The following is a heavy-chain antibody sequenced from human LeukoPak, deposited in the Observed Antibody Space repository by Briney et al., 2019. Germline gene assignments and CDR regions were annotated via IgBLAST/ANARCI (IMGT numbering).Heavy chain of an antibody. Sequence: GGSLRLSCAASGFTFSSYCMHWVRQAPGKGLEWVAVICYDGSNKYYADSVKGRFTISRDNSKNTLYLQMNSLRAEDTAVYYCARATAKYSSSPPGYWGQGTLVTVSS. CDR2: ICYDGSNK. CDR1: GFTFSSYC. CDR3: ARATAKYSSSPPGY. V-gene: IGHV3-33*01. D-gene: IGHD6-13*01. J-gene: IGHJ4*02.